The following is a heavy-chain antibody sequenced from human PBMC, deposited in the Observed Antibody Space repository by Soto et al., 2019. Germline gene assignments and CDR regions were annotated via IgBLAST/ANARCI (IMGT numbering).Heavy chain of an antibody. CDR1: GFTFSSYS. J-gene: IGHJ6*02. V-gene: IGHV3-21*01. CDR2: ISSSSSYI. CDR3: ARDKKFKGRGYRPLYGMDV. Sequence: VESLRLSCAASGFTFSSYSMNWVRQAPGKGLEWVSSISSSSSYIYYADSVKGRFTISRDNAKNSLYLQMNSLRAEDTAVYYCARDKKFKGRGYRPLYGMDVWGQGTTVTVSS. D-gene: IGHD5-18*01.